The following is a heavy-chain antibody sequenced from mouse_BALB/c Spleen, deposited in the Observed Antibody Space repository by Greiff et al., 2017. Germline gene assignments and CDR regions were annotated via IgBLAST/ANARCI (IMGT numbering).Heavy chain of an antibody. V-gene: IGHV1-54*01. CDR2: INPGSGGT. J-gene: IGHJ3*01. Sequence: QVQLKQSGAELVRPGTSVKVSCKASGYAFTNYLIEWVKQRPGQGLEWIGVINPGSGGTNYNEKFKGKATLTADKSSSTAYMQLSSLTSDDSAVYFCARSEDGYYAFAYWGQGTLVTVSA. CDR3: ARSEDGYYAFAY. D-gene: IGHD2-3*01. CDR1: GYAFTNYL.